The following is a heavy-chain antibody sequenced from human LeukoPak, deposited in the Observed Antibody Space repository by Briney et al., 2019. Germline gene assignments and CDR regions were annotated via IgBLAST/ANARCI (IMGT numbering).Heavy chain of an antibody. CDR1: GGSFSGYY. Sequence: PSETLSLTCAVYGGSFSGYYWSWIRQPPGKGLEWIGEINHSGSTNYNPSLKSRVTISVDTSKNQFSLKLSSVTAADTAVYYRARGVFYDFWSSYYTPFDYWGQGTLVTVSS. CDR2: INHSGST. J-gene: IGHJ4*02. CDR3: ARGVFYDFWSSYYTPFDY. V-gene: IGHV4-34*01. D-gene: IGHD3-3*01.